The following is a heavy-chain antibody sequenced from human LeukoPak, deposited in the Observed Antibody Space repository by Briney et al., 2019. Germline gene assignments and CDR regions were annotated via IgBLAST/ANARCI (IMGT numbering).Heavy chain of an antibody. CDR1: GGSLSGFY. V-gene: IGHV4-34*01. CDR2: ISNSGST. Sequence: SETLSLTCAVSGGSLSGFYWSWIRQPPRKGLGWIGDISNSGSTHYNTSPTSRVTLSVDTSTNQFSLKLSSVTAADTALYISSRGRWLRTWYYFDNLGAGTLVTVSS. D-gene: IGHD5-12*01. CDR3: SRGRWLRTWYYFDN. J-gene: IGHJ4*02.